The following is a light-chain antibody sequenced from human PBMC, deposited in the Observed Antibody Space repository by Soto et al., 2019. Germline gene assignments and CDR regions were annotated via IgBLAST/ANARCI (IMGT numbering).Light chain of an antibody. V-gene: IGKV3-11*01. CDR1: QSVSSY. CDR3: QQRNIWPPVT. J-gene: IGKJ5*01. CDR2: GAF. Sequence: EIVLTQSPATLSLSPGERATLSCRASQSVSSYLAWYQRKPGQAPRLLIYGAFNRATGIPARFSGSGSGADFTLTISSLEPEDFAVYYCQQRNIWPPVTFGQGTRLEIK.